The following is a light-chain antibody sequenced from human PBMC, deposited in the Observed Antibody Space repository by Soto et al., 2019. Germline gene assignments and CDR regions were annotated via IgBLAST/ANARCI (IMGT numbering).Light chain of an antibody. CDR2: DTS. Sequence: EIVVPQSPATLSASPGERVTISCRARHFVSSRLAWYQQRPGQHPRLLIYDTSTRAPAISARFSSSGSGTEFTLTTSSMQYADFAVYYCHEYIHCRPGMFGPGTTVDIK. V-gene: IGKV3-15*01. J-gene: IGKJ1*01. CDR3: HEYIHCRPGM. CDR1: HFVSSR.